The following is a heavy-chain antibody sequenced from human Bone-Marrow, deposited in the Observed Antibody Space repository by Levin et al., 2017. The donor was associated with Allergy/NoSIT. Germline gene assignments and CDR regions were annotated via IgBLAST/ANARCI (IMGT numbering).Heavy chain of an antibody. CDR2: VSYSGIT. J-gene: IGHJ4*02. CDR3: ARTLGYCSGDGCYYYFDY. D-gene: IGHD2-15*01. CDR1: SGSISSGIYF. Sequence: LRLSCTVSSGSISSGIYFWSWIRQLPGTGLEWIGYVSYSGITFYNPSLKSRVTISVDTSKTLFSLNLSSVTAADTAVYYCARTLGYCSGDGCYYYFDYWGQGTLVTVSS. V-gene: IGHV4-31*03.